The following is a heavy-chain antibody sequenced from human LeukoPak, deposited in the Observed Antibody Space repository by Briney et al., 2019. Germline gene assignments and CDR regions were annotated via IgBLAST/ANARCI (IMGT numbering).Heavy chain of an antibody. Sequence: GTQRLSCAASGFTFSNYGMNWVRQAPGKGLEWIGYIYHSGSTYYNPSLKSRVTLSVDTSKNQFFLRLSSVTAADTAVYYCARSSWSTFDPWGQGTLVTVSS. CDR2: IYHSGST. CDR3: ARSSWSTFDP. V-gene: IGHV4-38-2*01. J-gene: IGHJ5*02. D-gene: IGHD6-13*01. CDR1: GFTFSNYG.